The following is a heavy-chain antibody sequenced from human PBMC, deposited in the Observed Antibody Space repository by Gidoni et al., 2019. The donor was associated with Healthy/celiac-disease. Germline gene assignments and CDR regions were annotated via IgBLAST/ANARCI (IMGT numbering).Heavy chain of an antibody. CDR3: ARHRTPLTGYYTEDY. CDR2: IYSGGST. CDR1: GFTVSSNY. Sequence: EVQLVESGGGLFQPGGSLRLSCAASGFTVSSNYMSWVRQAPGKGLEWVSVIYSGGSTYYADSVKGRFTISRDNSKNTLYLQMNSLRAEDTAVYYCARHRTPLTGYYTEDYWGQGTLVTVSS. V-gene: IGHV3-66*02. D-gene: IGHD3-9*01. J-gene: IGHJ4*02.